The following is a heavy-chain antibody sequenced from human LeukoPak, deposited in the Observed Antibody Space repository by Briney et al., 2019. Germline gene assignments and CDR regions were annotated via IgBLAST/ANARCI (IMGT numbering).Heavy chain of an antibody. CDR2: IYRSGST. CDR1: GYSISSGYY. D-gene: IGHD2-2*01. CDR3: ARGDCSSTICYSPMDV. J-gene: IGHJ6*03. V-gene: IGHV4-38-2*02. Sequence: PSETLSLTCTVSGYSISSGYYWVWIRQPPGKGLEWIGSIYRSGSTNYNPSLKSRVTISVDTPKNQFSLKVNSVTAADTAVYYCARGDCSSTICYSPMDVWGKGTTVTVSS.